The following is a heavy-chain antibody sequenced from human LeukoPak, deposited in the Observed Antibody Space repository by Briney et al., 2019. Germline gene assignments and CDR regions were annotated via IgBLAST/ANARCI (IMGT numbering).Heavy chain of an antibody. CDR2: ISGSGGST. V-gene: IGHV3-23*01. D-gene: IGHD2-2*01. Sequence: GGSLRLSCAASGFTFSSYAMSWVRQAPGKGLEWASAISGSGGSTYYADSVKGRFTISRDNSKNTLYLQMNSLRAEDTAVYYCAKHPGYQLLTTFDYWGQGTLVTVSS. CDR1: GFTFSSYA. CDR3: AKHPGYQLLTTFDY. J-gene: IGHJ4*02.